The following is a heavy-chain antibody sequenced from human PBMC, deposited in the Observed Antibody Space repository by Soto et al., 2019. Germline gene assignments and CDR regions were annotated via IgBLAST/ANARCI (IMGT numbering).Heavy chain of an antibody. CDR3: ARDQWNDSSGYSMYYFDY. J-gene: IGHJ4*02. Sequence: GGSLRLSCAASGFTFISYGIRFVRHSAVKWREWVAVIWYDGSNKYYADSVKGRFTISRDNSKNTLYLQMNSLRAEDTAVYYCARDQWNDSSGYSMYYFDYWGQGTLVTVSS. CDR1: GFTFISYG. D-gene: IGHD3-22*01. V-gene: IGHV3-33*01. CDR2: IWYDGSNK.